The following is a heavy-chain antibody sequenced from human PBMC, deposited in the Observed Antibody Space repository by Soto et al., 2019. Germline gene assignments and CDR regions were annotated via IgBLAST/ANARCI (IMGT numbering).Heavy chain of an antibody. CDR1: GGSINSGGYY. Sequence: LPESLSLTCAVSGGSINSGGYYWGWVRLPPGKGLEWIGHIFYSGRTYYSPSLKTRVTTSVDTSKNQFSLKVNSVTAADTAVYYCARHDQRSGRFDNWGQGTLVTVSS. CDR3: ARHDQRSGRFDN. J-gene: IGHJ4*02. V-gene: IGHV4-39*01. D-gene: IGHD5-12*01. CDR2: IFYSGRT.